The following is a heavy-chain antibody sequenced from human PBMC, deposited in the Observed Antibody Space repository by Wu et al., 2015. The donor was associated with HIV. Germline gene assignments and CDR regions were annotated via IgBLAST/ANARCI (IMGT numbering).Heavy chain of an antibody. D-gene: IGHD3-10*01. CDR3: ARELEDPAIMVRAGFDP. J-gene: IGHJ5*02. V-gene: IGHV1-69*05. CDR1: GGTFSTYA. CDR2: IIPALGTV. Sequence: QVQLVQSGSEVKKPGSSVKVSCQASGGTFSTYAMNWVRQAPGQGLEWMGRIIPALGTVKYAQNFQGRVTITTDGTDESTRTAYMELSSLRFEDTAMYYCARELEDPAIMVRAGFDPWGQGTLVTVSS.